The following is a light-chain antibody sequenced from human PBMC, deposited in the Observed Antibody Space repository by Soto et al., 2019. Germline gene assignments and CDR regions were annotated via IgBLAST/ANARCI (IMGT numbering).Light chain of an antibody. CDR3: QSYDSSLSAYV. Sequence: QSVLTQPPSVSGAPGQRVTISCTGSSSNIGAGHDVHWYQQFPGTAPQLLIFGNNNRPSGVPDRFSGSKSGTSASLAITGFQAEDEANFYCQSYDSSLSAYVFGTGTKVTVL. CDR2: GNN. CDR1: SSNIGAGHD. J-gene: IGLJ1*01. V-gene: IGLV1-40*01.